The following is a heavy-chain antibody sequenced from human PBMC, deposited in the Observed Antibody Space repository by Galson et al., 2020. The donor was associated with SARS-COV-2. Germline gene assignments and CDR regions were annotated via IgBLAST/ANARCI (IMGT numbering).Heavy chain of an antibody. Sequence: GSLKISCAASGFTFSNQWMHWVRQAPGKGLVWVSRINSDGSSIRYVDSVKGRFTISRDNAKNTLYLQMNSLRAEDTAVYYCVRGSALTAGWGQGALVTVSS. CDR3: VRGSALTAG. CDR1: GFTFSNQW. V-gene: IGHV3-74*01. D-gene: IGHD2-21*02. J-gene: IGHJ4*02. CDR2: INSDGSSI.